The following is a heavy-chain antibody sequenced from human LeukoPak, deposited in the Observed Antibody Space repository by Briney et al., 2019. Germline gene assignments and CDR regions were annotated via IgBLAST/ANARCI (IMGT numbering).Heavy chain of an antibody. CDR3: VRYCSGGSCYHKYYFDY. Sequence: SETLSLTCTVSGGSISSYYWSWIRQPPGKGLEWIGYIYHSGSTYYNPSLKSRVTISVDRSKNQFSLKLGSVTAADTAVYYCVRYCSGGSCYHKYYFDYWGQGTLVTVSS. J-gene: IGHJ4*02. CDR2: IYHSGST. V-gene: IGHV4-59*12. CDR1: GGSISSYY. D-gene: IGHD2-15*01.